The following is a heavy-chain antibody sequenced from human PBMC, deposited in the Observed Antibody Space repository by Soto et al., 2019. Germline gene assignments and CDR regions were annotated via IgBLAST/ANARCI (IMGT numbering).Heavy chain of an antibody. Sequence: EVQLLESGGGLVQTGGSLRLSCAASGFTFSNFAMSWVRQAPGKGLEWVSAISGGGGSPYYADSVKGRFTISRDNSKNTLYLQTNSLRAEDTAVYYCARRSDPGWKSSSWYYLDYWGEGCLVTVS. V-gene: IGHV3-23*01. D-gene: IGHD6-13*01. CDR2: ISGGGGSP. CDR1: GFTFSNFA. J-gene: IGHJ4*02. CDR3: ARRSDPGWKSSSWYYLDY.